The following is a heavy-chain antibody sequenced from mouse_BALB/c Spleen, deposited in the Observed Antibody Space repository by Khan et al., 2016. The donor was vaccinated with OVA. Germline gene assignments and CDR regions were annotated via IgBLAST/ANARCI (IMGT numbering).Heavy chain of an antibody. CDR2: IWGDGCS. CDR3: AKLRVCYFDF. CDR1: GFSLTSDG. J-gene: IGHJ2*01. Sequence: QVQLKESGPGLVAPSQSLSITCTVSGFSLTSDGVSWVRQPPGKGLEWLGVIWGDGCSNYYSALRSRLSIRKDNSKSQVFLKLNSLQSDDRGTYYCAKLRVCYFDFWGQGTTRTGSS. V-gene: IGHV2-3*01.